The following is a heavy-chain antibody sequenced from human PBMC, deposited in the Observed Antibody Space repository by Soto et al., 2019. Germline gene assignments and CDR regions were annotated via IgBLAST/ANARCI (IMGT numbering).Heavy chain of an antibody. CDR3: ARDRYYGSGTYYNFYSGMDV. Sequence: SETLSLTCTVSGGSINSGDYYWTWVRQPPGKGLEWIGDIFHSGSTYYTPSLQSRVTISLDTSKNHFSLKLSSVTPADTAVYYCARDRYYGSGTYYNFYSGMDVWGQGTTVTVSS. CDR1: GGSINSGDYY. V-gene: IGHV4-30-4*01. J-gene: IGHJ6*02. D-gene: IGHD3-10*01. CDR2: IFHSGST.